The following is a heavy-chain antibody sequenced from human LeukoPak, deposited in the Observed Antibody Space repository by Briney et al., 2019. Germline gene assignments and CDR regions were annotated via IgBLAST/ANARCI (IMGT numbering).Heavy chain of an antibody. CDR3: AKDPVVVVPAAILGLFDY. Sequence: GGSLRLSCAASGFTFSTYGMAWVRQAPGKGLEWVSAISGSGGSTYYADSVRGRFTISRDNSKNTLYLQMNSLRAEDTAVYYCAKDPVVVVPAAILGLFDYWGQGTLVTVSS. CDR2: ISGSGGST. CDR1: GFTFSTYG. J-gene: IGHJ4*02. V-gene: IGHV3-23*01. D-gene: IGHD2-2*01.